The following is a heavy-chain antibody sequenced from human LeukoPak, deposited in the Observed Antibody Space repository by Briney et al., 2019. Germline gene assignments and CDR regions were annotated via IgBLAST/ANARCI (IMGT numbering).Heavy chain of an antibody. CDR3: AKPARDGYKSDAFDI. V-gene: IGHV3-30*18. CDR2: ISYDGSNK. D-gene: IGHD5-24*01. Sequence: GGSLRLSCAASGFTFSTYGMHWVRQAPGKGLEWVAVISYDGSNKYYADSVKGRFTISRDNSKNTLYLQMNSLRAEDTAVYYCAKPARDGYKSDAFDIWGQGTMVTVSS. J-gene: IGHJ3*02. CDR1: GFTFSTYG.